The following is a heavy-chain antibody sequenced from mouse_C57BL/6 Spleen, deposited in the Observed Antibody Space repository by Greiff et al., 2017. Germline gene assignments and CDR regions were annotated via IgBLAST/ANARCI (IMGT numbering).Heavy chain of an antibody. V-gene: IGHV1-82*01. CDR2: IYPGDGDT. J-gene: IGHJ2*01. D-gene: IGHD1-1*01. CDR3: ATYYYGSSYVDY. CDR1: GYAFSSSW. Sequence: QVQLQQSGPELVKPGASVKISCKASGYAFSSSWMNWVKQRPGKGLEWIGRIYPGDGDTNYNGKFKGKATLTADKSSSTAYMQLSSLTSEDSAVYFCATYYYGSSYVDYWGQGTTLTVSS.